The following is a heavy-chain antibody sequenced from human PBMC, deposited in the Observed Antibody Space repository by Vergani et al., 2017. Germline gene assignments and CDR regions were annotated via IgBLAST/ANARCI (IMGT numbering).Heavy chain of an antibody. CDR2: IKSDGSIT. Sequence: VQLQESGPGLVKSSETLSLTCSVSFDSIRNLYCNWIRQPPGKGLLWVSRIKSDGSITAYADSVKGRFTISRDNAQNTLYLQMNSLRVEDTGVYYCARDRYYLGSGSYPYFYYYGLDVWGQGTAVSVSS. CDR1: FDSIRNLY. V-gene: IGHV3-74*03. CDR3: ARDRYYLGSGSYPYFYYYGLDV. J-gene: IGHJ6*02. D-gene: IGHD3-10*01.